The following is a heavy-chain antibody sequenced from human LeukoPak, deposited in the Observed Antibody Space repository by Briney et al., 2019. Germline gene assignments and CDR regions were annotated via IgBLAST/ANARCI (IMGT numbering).Heavy chain of an antibody. CDR3: ARGLWASFDY. Sequence: SEPLSLTCTVSGGSISSYYWSWLRQPPEKGLEWLGYIYYSGSTNYNPSLKGRVTISVDTSKNQFSLKLSSVTAADTAVYYCARGLWASFDYWGQGNLVTVSS. CDR1: GGSISSYY. J-gene: IGHJ4*02. V-gene: IGHV4-59*01. D-gene: IGHD5-18*01. CDR2: IYYSGST.